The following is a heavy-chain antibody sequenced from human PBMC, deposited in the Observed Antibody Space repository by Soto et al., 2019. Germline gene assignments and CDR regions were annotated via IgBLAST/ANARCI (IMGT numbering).Heavy chain of an antibody. CDR3: ARDEGGP. Sequence: SQTLSLTCAISGDSVSSNSAAWSWIRQSPSRGLEWLGRTYYRSKWNSNYAVSVKGRVTINPDTSKNQFSLQLNSVTPEDTAVYSCARDEGGPWGQGTLVTVSS. CDR2: TYYRSKWNS. CDR1: GDSVSSNSAA. J-gene: IGHJ4*02. V-gene: IGHV6-1*01.